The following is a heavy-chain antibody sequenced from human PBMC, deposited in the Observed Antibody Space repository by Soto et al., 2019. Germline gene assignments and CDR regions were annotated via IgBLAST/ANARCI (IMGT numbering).Heavy chain of an antibody. CDR3: ARGAYDYGDYVDAFDI. CDR1: GFTFSDYY. J-gene: IGHJ3*02. CDR2: ISSSSSYT. D-gene: IGHD4-17*01. Sequence: PGGSLRLSCAASGFTFSDYYMSWIRQAPGKGLEWVSYISSSSSYTNYADSVKGRFTISRDNAKNSLYLQMNSLRAEDTAVYYCARGAYDYGDYVDAFDIWGQGTMVTVSS. V-gene: IGHV3-11*05.